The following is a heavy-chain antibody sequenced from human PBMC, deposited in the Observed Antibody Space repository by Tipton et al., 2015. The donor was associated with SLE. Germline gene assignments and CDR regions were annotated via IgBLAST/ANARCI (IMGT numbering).Heavy chain of an antibody. CDR3: ARKDSYYGMDV. CDR1: GGSFSGYH. J-gene: IGHJ6*02. Sequence: TLSLTCAVYGGSFSGYHWSWIRQPPGKGLEWIGYIYYSGSTNYNPSLKSRVTISVDTSKNQFSLKVSSVIAADTAVYYCARKDSYYGMDVWGQGTTVTVSS. CDR2: IYYSGST. V-gene: IGHV4-59*01.